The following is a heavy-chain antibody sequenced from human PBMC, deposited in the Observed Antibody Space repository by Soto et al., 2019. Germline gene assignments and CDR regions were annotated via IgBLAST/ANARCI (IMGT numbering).Heavy chain of an antibody. D-gene: IGHD6-19*01. CDR3: ARGGNSGWPYFQH. CDR1: GVSISSYY. J-gene: IGHJ1*01. Sequence: QVQLQESGPGLVKPSETLSLTCTVSGVSISSYYWSWIRQPPGKGLEWIGYIYYSGSNNYNPSLKSRVTISVDKAKNQFSLKLSTVTAAATAVYDCARGGNSGWPYFQHWGQGTLVTVSS. CDR2: IYYSGSN. V-gene: IGHV4-59*01.